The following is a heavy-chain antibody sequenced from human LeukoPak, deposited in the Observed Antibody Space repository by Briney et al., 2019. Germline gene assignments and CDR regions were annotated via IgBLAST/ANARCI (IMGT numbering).Heavy chain of an antibody. Sequence: GASVKVSCKASGYTFTNYGISWVRQAPGQGLEWMGWISAHNGNTKFAQKLQGRVTMTTDTSTSTAYMELRSLRSDDTAVYYCARSGMWFSTNDWGQGTLVTVSS. CDR3: ARSGMWFSTND. CDR1: GYTFTNYG. J-gene: IGHJ4*02. V-gene: IGHV1-18*01. D-gene: IGHD2-21*01. CDR2: ISAHNGNT.